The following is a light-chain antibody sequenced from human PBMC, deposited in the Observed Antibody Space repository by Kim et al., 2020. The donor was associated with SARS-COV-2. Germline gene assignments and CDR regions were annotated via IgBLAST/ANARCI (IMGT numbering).Light chain of an antibody. CDR3: QQYNDWPWT. CDR1: QSISSN. V-gene: IGKV3-15*01. J-gene: IGKJ1*01. CDR2: SAS. Sequence: EIVLTQSPATLSVSPGERVTLSCRASQSISSNLIWYQQKPGQAPRLLIYSASTRATGVPARFSGSGSGTEFTLTISSLQSEDIAVYYCQQYNDWPWTFGQGTKVDIK.